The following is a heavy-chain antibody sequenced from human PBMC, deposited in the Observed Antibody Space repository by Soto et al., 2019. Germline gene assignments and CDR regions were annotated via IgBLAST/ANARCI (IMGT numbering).Heavy chain of an antibody. D-gene: IGHD2-2*01. CDR3: ARGRGNCVVTTCYLPFDS. V-gene: IGHV3-53*02. CDR1: GFTVSSKY. J-gene: IGHJ4*02. Sequence: EVQLVETGGGLIQPGGSLILSCAASGFTVSSKYMSWLRQAPGKGLEWVSIIYSDGNTYYADSVKGRFTISRDNSKNTLNLQMNRLRAEDTAVYFCARGRGNCVVTTCYLPFDSWGQGPLVNVSS. CDR2: IYSDGNT.